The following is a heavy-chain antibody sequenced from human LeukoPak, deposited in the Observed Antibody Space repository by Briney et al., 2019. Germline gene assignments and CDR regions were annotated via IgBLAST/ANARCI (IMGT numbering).Heavy chain of an antibody. D-gene: IGHD5-24*01. CDR3: AKDRERWLQSPSDY. CDR1: GFTFSSYW. Sequence: GRSLRLSCAASGFTFSSYWMSWVRQAPGKGLEWVANIKQDGSEKYYVDSVKGRFTISRDNAKNSLYLQMNSLRAEDTAVYYCAKDRERWLQSPSDYWGQGTLVTVSS. V-gene: IGHV3-7*01. CDR2: IKQDGSEK. J-gene: IGHJ4*02.